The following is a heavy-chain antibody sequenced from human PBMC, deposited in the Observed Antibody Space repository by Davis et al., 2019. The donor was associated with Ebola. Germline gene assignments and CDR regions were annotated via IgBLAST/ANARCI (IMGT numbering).Heavy chain of an antibody. Sequence: PGGSLRLSCAVYGGSFSGYYWSWIRQPPGKGLEWIGEINHSGSTNYNPSLKSRVTISVDTSKNQFSLKLSSVTAADTAVYYCARGGYSYGRFDYWGQGTLVTVSS. D-gene: IGHD5-18*01. V-gene: IGHV4-34*01. J-gene: IGHJ4*02. CDR1: GGSFSGYY. CDR3: ARGGYSYGRFDY. CDR2: INHSGST.